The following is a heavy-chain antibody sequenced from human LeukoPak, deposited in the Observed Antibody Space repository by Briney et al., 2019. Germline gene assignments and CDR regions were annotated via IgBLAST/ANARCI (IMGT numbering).Heavy chain of an antibody. V-gene: IGHV3-21*01. Sequence: GRSLRLSCAASGFTFSSYSMNWVRQAPGKGLEWVSSISSSSSYIYYADSVKGRFTISRDNAKNSLYLQMNSLRAEDTAVYYCATDLVVAPLHIHYYYYMDVWGKGTTVTVSS. CDR1: GFTFSSYS. CDR3: ATDLVVAPLHIHYYYYMDV. J-gene: IGHJ6*03. D-gene: IGHD2-15*01. CDR2: ISSSSSYI.